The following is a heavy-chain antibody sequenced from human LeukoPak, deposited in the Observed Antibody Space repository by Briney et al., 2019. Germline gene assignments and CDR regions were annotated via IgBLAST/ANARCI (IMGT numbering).Heavy chain of an antibody. Sequence: PGGSLRLSCAASGLTLSSYSMNWVRQAPGKGLEWVSSISSGSSYIYNAASVKGRFTISRDNAKNSMYLQMNSLRAEDTAVYYCARGLTAAGPDFWGQGTLVTVSS. CDR3: ARGLTAAGPDF. J-gene: IGHJ4*02. CDR2: ISSGSSYI. V-gene: IGHV3-21*06. CDR1: GLTLSSYS. D-gene: IGHD6-13*01.